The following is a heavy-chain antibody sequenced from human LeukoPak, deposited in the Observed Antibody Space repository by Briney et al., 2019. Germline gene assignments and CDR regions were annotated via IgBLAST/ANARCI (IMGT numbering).Heavy chain of an antibody. V-gene: IGHV3-7*01. Sequence: PGGSLRLSCAASGFASSSYWMTWVRQAPGKGLEWVANIKEDGRQKYYVDSVKGRFTISRDNAKNSLYLQMNSLRAEDTAVYYCARGRGFRDSGTYYNNYYFDYWGQGTLVTVSS. J-gene: IGHJ4*02. CDR3: ARGRGFRDSGTYYNNYYFDY. CDR1: GFASSSYW. CDR2: IKEDGRQK. D-gene: IGHD3-10*01.